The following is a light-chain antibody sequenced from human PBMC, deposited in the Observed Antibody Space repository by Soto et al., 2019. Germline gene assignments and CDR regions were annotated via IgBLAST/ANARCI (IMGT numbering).Light chain of an antibody. CDR2: EVS. J-gene: IGLJ3*02. V-gene: IGLV2-14*01. CDR1: SSDVGGYNY. CDR3: SSYTSSSTRV. Sequence: QSALTQPASVSGSPGQSITISCTGTSSDVGGYNYVSWYQQHPGKAPKLMIYEVSNRPSGVSNRFSGSKSGNTASLTISGHQAEYEDDYYCSSYTSSSTRVFGGGTKLTVL.